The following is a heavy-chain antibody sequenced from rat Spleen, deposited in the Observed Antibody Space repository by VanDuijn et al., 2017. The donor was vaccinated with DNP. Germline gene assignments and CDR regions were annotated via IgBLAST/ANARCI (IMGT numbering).Heavy chain of an antibody. J-gene: IGHJ3*01. CDR2: ISSGSGNI. V-gene: IGHV5-25*01. CDR3: ADSSYFGYDYGFAY. CDR1: GFTFSNYY. Sequence: EVQLVESGGGLVQAGRSMKLSCAASGFTFSNYYMAWVRQGPTRSLEWVASISSGSGNIYYRDSVKGRFTVSRNNGKSSLNLQMDSLMSEDTATYYCADSSYFGYDYGFAYWGQGTLVTVSS. D-gene: IGHD1-7*01.